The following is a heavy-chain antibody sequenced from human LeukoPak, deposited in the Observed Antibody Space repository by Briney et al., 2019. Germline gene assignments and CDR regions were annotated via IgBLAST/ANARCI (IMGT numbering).Heavy chain of an antibody. D-gene: IGHD2-2*01. J-gene: IGHJ6*04. CDR1: GGTFSSYA. CDR3: ASTIVVVPAAIPYYYGMDV. Sequence: SVKVSCKASGGTFSSYAISWVRQAPGQGLEWMGGIIPIFGTADYAQKFQGRVTITADKSTSTAYMELSSLRSEDTAVYYCASTIVVVPAAIPYYYGMDVWGKGTTVTVSS. CDR2: IIPIFGTA. V-gene: IGHV1-69*06.